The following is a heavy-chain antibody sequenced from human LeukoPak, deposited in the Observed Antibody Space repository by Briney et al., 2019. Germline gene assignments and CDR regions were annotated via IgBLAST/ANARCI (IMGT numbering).Heavy chain of an antibody. CDR2: VYYSGNT. CDR3: ARGARDTGRAFDL. Sequence: SETLFLTCTVSGVSISTYFWSWIRQPPGKGLGWIGYVYYSGNTNYNPSLQSRVTISIDTPKKYFSLKLTSLTAADTAFYYCARGARDTGRAFDLWGQGQWSPSLQ. CDR1: GVSISTYF. V-gene: IGHV4-59*01. J-gene: IGHJ3*01. D-gene: IGHD3-10*01.